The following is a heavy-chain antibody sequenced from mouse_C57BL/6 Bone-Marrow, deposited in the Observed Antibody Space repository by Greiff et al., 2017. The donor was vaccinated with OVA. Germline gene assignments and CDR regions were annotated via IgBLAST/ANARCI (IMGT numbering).Heavy chain of an antibody. V-gene: IGHV5-6*01. J-gene: IGHJ4*01. CDR1: GFTFSSYG. CDR2: ISSGGSYT. Sequence: EVHLVESGGDLVKPGGSLKLSCAASGFTFSSYGMSWVRQTPDKRLEWVATISSGGSYTYYPDSVKGRFTISRDNAKNTLYLQMSSLKSEDTAMYYCARHDYYGSSFLYYYAMDYWGQGTSVTVSS. CDR3: ARHDYYGSSFLYYYAMDY. D-gene: IGHD1-1*01.